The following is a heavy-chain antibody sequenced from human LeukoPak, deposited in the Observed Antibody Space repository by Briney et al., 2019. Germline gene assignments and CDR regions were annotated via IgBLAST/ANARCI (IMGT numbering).Heavy chain of an antibody. CDR1: GLTFSGSA. Sequence: GGSLRLSCAASGLTFSGSAMHWVRQASGKGLEWVGRIRSKANSYATAYAASVKGRFTISRDDSKNTAYLQMNSLKTEDTAVYYCTTYHYDSSGYYLRLTWGQGTLVTVSS. CDR2: IRSKANSYAT. J-gene: IGHJ5*02. CDR3: TTYHYDSSGYYLRLT. V-gene: IGHV3-73*01. D-gene: IGHD3-22*01.